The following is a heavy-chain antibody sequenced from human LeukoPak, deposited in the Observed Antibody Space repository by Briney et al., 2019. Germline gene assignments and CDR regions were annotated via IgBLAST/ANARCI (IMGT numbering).Heavy chain of an antibody. CDR2: IRAYNGNT. V-gene: IGHV1-18*01. D-gene: IGHD2-2*01. J-gene: IGHJ4*02. CDR1: GYTFSTYD. Sequence: GASVKVSCKASGYTFSTYDINWVRQAPGQGLEWMGWIRAYNGNTNYAQTLQGRVTITTDTSTSTAYMELRSLRSDDTAVYYCARVQPGVGHFDYWGRGTLVTVSS. CDR3: ARVQPGVGHFDY.